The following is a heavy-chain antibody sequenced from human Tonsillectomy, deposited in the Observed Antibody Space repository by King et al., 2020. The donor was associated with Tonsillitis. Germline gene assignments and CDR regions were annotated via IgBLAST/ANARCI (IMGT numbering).Heavy chain of an antibody. J-gene: IGHJ5*02. Sequence: VQLVESGGGLVQPGGSLRLSCAASGFTFSSYWMHWVRQAPGKGLVWVSRINSDGSSTSYADSVKGRFTISRDNAKNTLYLQMNSLRAEDTAVYYCARYSGGDYGSGPFDPWGQGTLVTVSS. CDR3: ARYSGGDYGSGPFDP. CDR2: INSDGSST. D-gene: IGHD3-10*01. V-gene: IGHV3-74*01. CDR1: GFTFSSYW.